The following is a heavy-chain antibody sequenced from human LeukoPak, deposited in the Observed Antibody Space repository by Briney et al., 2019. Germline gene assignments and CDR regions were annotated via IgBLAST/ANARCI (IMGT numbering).Heavy chain of an antibody. J-gene: IGHJ4*02. CDR2: ISDNGGSI. D-gene: IGHD6-13*01. CDR3: ATDGGPEYSSSWYLY. Sequence: GGTLRLSCAASGFTFSSFGMTWVRQAPGKGLEWVSAISDNGGSIFYADSVKGRFTISRDNAKNSVYLEMNSLRAEDTAVYYCATDGGPEYSSSWYLYWGQGTLVTVSS. V-gene: IGHV3-23*01. CDR1: GFTFSSFG.